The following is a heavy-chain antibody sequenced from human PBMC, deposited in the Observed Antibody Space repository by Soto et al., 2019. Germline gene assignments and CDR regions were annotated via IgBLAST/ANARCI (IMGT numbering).Heavy chain of an antibody. CDR3: ARTYYYDSSGYYQPRKFDGFDI. CDR1: GYTLTELS. V-gene: IGHV1-24*01. CDR2: FDPEDGET. J-gene: IGHJ3*02. D-gene: IGHD3-22*01. Sequence: ASVKVSCKVSGYTLTELSMHWVRQAPGKGLEWMGGFDPEDGETSYPQKFQGRVTMTSKTSTSTVYMELSSLRSEDTAVYYCARTYYYDSSGYYQPRKFDGFDIWGQGTMVTVSS.